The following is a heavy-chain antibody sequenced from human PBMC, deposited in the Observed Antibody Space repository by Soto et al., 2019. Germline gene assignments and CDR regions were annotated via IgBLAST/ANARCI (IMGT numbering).Heavy chain of an antibody. CDR2: TSYDGNNK. J-gene: IGHJ4*02. D-gene: IGHD3-16*01. CDR1: GFRFKSFV. CDR3: ARWGTTGGFEL. Sequence: QVQLVESGGGVVQPGTSLRLSCAASGFRFKSFVMHWVRQAPGKGLEWVAFTSYDGNNKDYGDSVKGRFTVSRDNSQNTVHLKMDLMRPEDTALYYCARWGTTGGFELWGQGTLVSVSS. V-gene: IGHV3-30*19.